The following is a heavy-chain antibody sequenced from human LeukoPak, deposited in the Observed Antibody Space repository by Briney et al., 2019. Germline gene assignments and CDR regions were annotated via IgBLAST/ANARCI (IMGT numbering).Heavy chain of an antibody. J-gene: IGHJ4*02. CDR1: GGSLRSSTYY. CDR3: ARDNRSLLDS. V-gene: IGHV4-39*07. Sequence: SETLSLTCTVSGGSLRSSTYYWAWIRQPPGKGLEWLGSIHYDGSTFDNPSLKCRVTMSVDTSRNHFSLKVTSVTAADTAVYYCARDNRSLLDSWGQGILVTVSS. CDR2: IHYDGST. D-gene: IGHD3-16*02.